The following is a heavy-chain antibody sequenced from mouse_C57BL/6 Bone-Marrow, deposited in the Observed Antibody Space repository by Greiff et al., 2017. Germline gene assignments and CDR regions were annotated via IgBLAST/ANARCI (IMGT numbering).Heavy chain of an antibody. CDR1: GFTFSSYA. CDR3: ARRGPHYYGTGAMDY. V-gene: IGHV5-4*01. D-gene: IGHD1-1*01. Sequence: EVQGVESGGGLVKPGGSLKLSCAASGFTFSSYAMSWVRQTPEKRLEWVATISDGGSYTYYPDNVKGRFTISRDNAKNNLYLQMSHLKSEDTAMYYCARRGPHYYGTGAMDYWGQGTSVTVSS. J-gene: IGHJ4*01. CDR2: ISDGGSYT.